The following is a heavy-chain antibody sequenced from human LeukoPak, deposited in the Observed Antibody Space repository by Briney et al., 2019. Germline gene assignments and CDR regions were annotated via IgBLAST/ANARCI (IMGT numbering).Heavy chain of an antibody. D-gene: IGHD1-26*01. CDR1: GFTFYDYA. CDR2: ISWNSDTI. J-gene: IGHJ4*02. Sequence: GGSLRLSCAASGFTFYDYAMHWVRQAPGKGLEWVSGISWNSDTIAYADSVKGRFTISRDNAKNSLYLQMNSLRPEDTALYYCAKEYSGSYSDYFDYWGQGTLVTVSS. CDR3: AKEYSGSYSDYFDY. V-gene: IGHV3-9*01.